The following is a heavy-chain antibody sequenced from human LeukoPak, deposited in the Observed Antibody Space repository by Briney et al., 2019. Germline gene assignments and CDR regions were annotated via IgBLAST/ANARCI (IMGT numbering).Heavy chain of an antibody. CDR2: ISGSGDNT. J-gene: IGHJ4*02. CDR1: GFTFSSYT. Sequence: GGSLRLACAASGFTFSSYTIKWVRQAPGKGLEWVSEISGSGDNTYYADSVKGRFTISRDNSKNTLYLQMNSLRDEDTAVYYCAKDRAYCSSSTCLDQDFWGQGTLVTVSS. D-gene: IGHD2/OR15-2a*01. CDR3: AKDRAYCSSSTCLDQDF. V-gene: IGHV3-23*01.